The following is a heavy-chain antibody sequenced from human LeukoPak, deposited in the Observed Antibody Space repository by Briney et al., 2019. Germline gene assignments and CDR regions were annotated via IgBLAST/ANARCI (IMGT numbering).Heavy chain of an antibody. Sequence: GGSLRVSCAASGFTFVDYAMHWVRQARGKGLEWVSLISADGHNTYYADSVKGRFTVSRDNSNSSLYLQLNSLKSEDTAFYFCTRVGRSRWYFYYFAFWGQGSLVTVSS. CDR2: ISADGHNT. CDR1: GFTFVDYA. V-gene: IGHV3-43*02. CDR3: TRVGRSRWYFYYFAF. J-gene: IGHJ4*02. D-gene: IGHD6-19*01.